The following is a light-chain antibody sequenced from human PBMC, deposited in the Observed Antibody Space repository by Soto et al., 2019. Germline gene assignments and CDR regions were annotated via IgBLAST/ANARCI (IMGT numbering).Light chain of an antibody. CDR3: QQYNSYSWT. CDR1: QSISSW. Sequence: DLQMTQSPSTLSTSVGDRVTITCRASQSISSWLAWYQQKPGKAPKLLIYDASSLESGVPSRFSGSGSGTEFTLTISSLQPDDFATYYCQQYNSYSWTFGQGTKV. V-gene: IGKV1-5*01. CDR2: DAS. J-gene: IGKJ1*01.